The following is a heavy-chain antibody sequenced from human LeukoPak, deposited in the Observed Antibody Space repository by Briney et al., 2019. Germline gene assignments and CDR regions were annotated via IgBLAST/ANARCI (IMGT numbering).Heavy chain of an antibody. CDR1: GFTFSSYG. V-gene: IGHV3-30*02. CDR3: AKDLGWSGYLVREFDY. D-gene: IGHD3-3*01. J-gene: IGHJ4*02. CDR2: IRYDGSNK. Sequence: PGGSLRLSCAASGFTFSSYGMHWVRQAPGKGLEWVAFIRYDGSNKYYADSVKGRFTISRDNSKNTLYLQMNSLRAEDTAVYYCAKDLGWSGYLVREFDYWGQGTLVTVSS.